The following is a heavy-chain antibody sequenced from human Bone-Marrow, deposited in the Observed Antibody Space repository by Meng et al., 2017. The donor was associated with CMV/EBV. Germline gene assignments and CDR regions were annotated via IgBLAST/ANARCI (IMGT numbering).Heavy chain of an antibody. J-gene: IGHJ4*02. Sequence: YAFTGYYMHWVRQAPGQGLEWMGWINPNSGDTNSAQKFQGRVTMTRDTSISTAYMELSRLRSDDTAMYYCARDLGTNYYDTSGYGFDYWGQGTLVTVSS. D-gene: IGHD3-22*01. CDR3: ARDLGTNYYDTSGYGFDY. CDR1: YAFTGYY. V-gene: IGHV1-2*02. CDR2: INPNSGDT.